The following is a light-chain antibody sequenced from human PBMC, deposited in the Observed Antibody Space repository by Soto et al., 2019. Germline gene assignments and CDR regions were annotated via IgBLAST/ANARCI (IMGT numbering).Light chain of an antibody. Sequence: QSALTQPPSASGSRGQSVTIACTVTSSDVGGYNFVSWYQQHPGKAPKVILYEVTKRPSGVPDRFSGSKSGNTASLTVSGLQTEDEAHYYCSSYAGSKNRYVFGTGTKVTVL. V-gene: IGLV2-8*01. CDR3: SSYAGSKNRYV. CDR2: EVT. J-gene: IGLJ1*01. CDR1: SSDVGGYNF.